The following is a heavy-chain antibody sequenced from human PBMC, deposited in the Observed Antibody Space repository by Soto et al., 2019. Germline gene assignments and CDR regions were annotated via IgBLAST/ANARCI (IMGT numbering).Heavy chain of an antibody. CDR2: IYYSGST. CDR3: ARRVYDILTGYYFDY. D-gene: IGHD3-9*01. CDR1: GGSISSSSYY. J-gene: IGHJ4*02. Sequence: SETLSLTCTVSGGSISSSSYYWGWIRQPPGKGLEWIGSIYYSGSTYYNPSLKSRVTISVDTSKNQFSLKLSSVTAADTAVYYCARRVYDILTGYYFDYRGQGTLVT. V-gene: IGHV4-39*01.